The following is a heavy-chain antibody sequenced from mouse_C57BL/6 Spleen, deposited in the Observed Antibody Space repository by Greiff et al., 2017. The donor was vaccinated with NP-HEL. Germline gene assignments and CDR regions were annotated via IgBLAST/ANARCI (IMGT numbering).Heavy chain of an antibody. V-gene: IGHV5-12*01. CDR1: GFTFSDYY. CDR2: ISNGGGST. CDR3: ARHAMDY. J-gene: IGHJ4*01. Sequence: EVQVVESGGGLVQPGGSLKLSCAASGFTFSDYYMYWVRQTPEKRLEWVAYISNGGGSTYYPDTVKGRFTISRDNAKNPLYLQMRRLKSEDTAMYYCARHAMDYWGQGTSVTVSS.